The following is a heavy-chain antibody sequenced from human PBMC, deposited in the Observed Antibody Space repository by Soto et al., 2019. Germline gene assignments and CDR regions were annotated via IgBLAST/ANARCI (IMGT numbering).Heavy chain of an antibody. Sequence: SETLSLTCTVSGGSISSYYWSWIRQPPGKGLEWIGYIYYSGSTNYNPSLKSRVTISVDTSKNQFSLKLSSVTAADTAVYYCARHGIRGSNYAWFDPWGQGTLVTVSS. CDR3: ARHGIRGSNYAWFDP. D-gene: IGHD4-4*01. J-gene: IGHJ5*02. CDR1: GGSISSYY. V-gene: IGHV4-59*08. CDR2: IYYSGST.